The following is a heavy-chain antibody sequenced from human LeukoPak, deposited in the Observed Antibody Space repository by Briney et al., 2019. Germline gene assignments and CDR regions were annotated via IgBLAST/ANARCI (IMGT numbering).Heavy chain of an antibody. Sequence: GGSLRLSCAASGFSFSTYWMSWVRQAPGKGLEWVSVIYSGGSTYYADSVKGRFTISRDNSKNTLYLQMNNLRAEDTAVYYCARALRGYSYVLDYWGQGTLVTVSS. CDR2: IYSGGST. CDR1: GFSFSTYW. D-gene: IGHD5-18*01. CDR3: ARALRGYSYVLDY. V-gene: IGHV3-53*01. J-gene: IGHJ4*02.